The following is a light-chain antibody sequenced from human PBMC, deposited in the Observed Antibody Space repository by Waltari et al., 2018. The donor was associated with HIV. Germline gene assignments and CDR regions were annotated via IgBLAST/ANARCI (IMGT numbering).Light chain of an antibody. CDR1: SSNIGSNT. CDR2: SNN. J-gene: IGLJ3*02. Sequence: VLTQPPSASGTPGQRVTISCSGSSSNIGSNTVNWYQQLPGTAPKLLISSNNQRPSGVPDRFSGSKSGTSASLAISGLQSEDEARYYCAAWDDRLNLWVFGGGTKLTVL. V-gene: IGLV1-44*01. CDR3: AAWDDRLNLWV.